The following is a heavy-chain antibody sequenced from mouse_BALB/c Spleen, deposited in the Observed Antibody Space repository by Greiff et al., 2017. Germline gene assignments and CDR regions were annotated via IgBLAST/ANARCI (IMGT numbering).Heavy chain of an antibody. Sequence: DVQLQESGAELVRSGASVKLSCTASGFNIKDYYMHWVKQRPEQGLEWIGWIDPENGDTEYAPKFQGKATMTADTSSNTAYLQLSSLTSEDTAVYYCNAYYPYAMDYWGQGTSVTVSS. CDR2: IDPENGDT. CDR1: GFNIKDYY. V-gene: IGHV14-4*02. CDR3: NAYYPYAMDY. D-gene: IGHD1-1*01. J-gene: IGHJ4*01.